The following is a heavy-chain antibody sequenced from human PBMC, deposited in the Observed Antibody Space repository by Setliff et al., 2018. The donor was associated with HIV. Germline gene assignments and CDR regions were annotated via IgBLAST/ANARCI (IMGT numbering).Heavy chain of an antibody. CDR2: VNTHTGSP. D-gene: IGHD4-17*01. CDR1: GYTFINYA. CDR3: ARALYGDYGGDLNWLDP. Sequence: ASVKVSCKASGYTFINYAINWVRQAPGQGLEWMGWVNTHTGSPTNAQAFTGRFVFSVDTSITTAYLEITSLKAEDTAVYYCARALYGDYGGDLNWLDPWGQGTLVTVSS. V-gene: IGHV7-4-1*02. J-gene: IGHJ5*02.